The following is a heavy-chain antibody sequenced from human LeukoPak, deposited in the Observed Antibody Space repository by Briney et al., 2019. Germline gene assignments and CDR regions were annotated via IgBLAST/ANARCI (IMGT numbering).Heavy chain of an antibody. CDR2: INPNSGGT. CDR1: GYTFTGYY. Sequence: ASVKVSCKAPGYTFTGYYMHWVRQAPGQGLEWMGWINPNSGGTNYAQKFQGRVTMTRDTSISTAYMELSRLRSDDTAVYYCATSGYDSSGYYGNRWYYFDYWGQGTLVTVSS. J-gene: IGHJ4*02. CDR3: ATSGYDSSGYYGNRWYYFDY. V-gene: IGHV1-2*02. D-gene: IGHD3-22*01.